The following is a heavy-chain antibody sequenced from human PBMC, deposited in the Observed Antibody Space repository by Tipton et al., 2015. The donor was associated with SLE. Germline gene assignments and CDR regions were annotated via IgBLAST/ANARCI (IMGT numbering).Heavy chain of an antibody. CDR1: GGSISSHY. J-gene: IGHJ3*02. D-gene: IGHD3-22*01. Sequence: GSLRLSCTVSGGSISSHYWSWIRQPPGKGLEWIGYVYYSGSTYYNPSLKSRVTISVDTSKNQFSLKLSSVTAADTAVYYCARDLLLTYYYDSSGYQDAFDIWGQGTMVTVSS. V-gene: IGHV4-59*11. CDR3: ARDLLLTYYYDSSGYQDAFDI. CDR2: VYYSGST.